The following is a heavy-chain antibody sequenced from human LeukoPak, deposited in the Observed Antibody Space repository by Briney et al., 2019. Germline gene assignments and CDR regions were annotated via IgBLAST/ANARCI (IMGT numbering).Heavy chain of an antibody. CDR3: ARKYGTITMTHFDI. J-gene: IGHJ3*02. D-gene: IGHD3-22*01. V-gene: IGHV4-61*02. CDR1: GGSISGGSYY. CDR2: IYTSGST. Sequence: PSETLSLTCTVSGGSISGGSYYWSWIRQPAGKGLEWIGRIYTSGSTDYNPSLKSRVTISVDTSKNQFSLKLSSVTAADTAVYYCARKYGTITMTHFDIWGQGTMVTVSS.